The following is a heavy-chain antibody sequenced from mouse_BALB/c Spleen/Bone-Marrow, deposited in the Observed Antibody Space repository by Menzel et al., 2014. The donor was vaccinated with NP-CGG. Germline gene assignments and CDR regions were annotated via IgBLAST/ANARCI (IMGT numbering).Heavy chain of an antibody. CDR2: IHLSDSES. J-gene: IGHJ3*01. Sequence: VQRVESGAELVRPGASVKLSCKASGYSFTSYWMNWVKQRPGQGLEWIGMIHLSDSESRLNQKFKDKATLTVGKSSSTAYMQLSSPTSEDSAVYYCTRYDLTTRAFAYWGQGTLVTVSA. D-gene: IGHD3-3*01. CDR1: GYSFTSYW. CDR3: TRYDLTTRAFAY. V-gene: IGHV1-61*01.